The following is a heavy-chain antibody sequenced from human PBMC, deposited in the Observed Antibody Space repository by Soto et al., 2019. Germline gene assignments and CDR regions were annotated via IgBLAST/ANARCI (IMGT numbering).Heavy chain of an antibody. J-gene: IGHJ6*02. V-gene: IGHV1-69*06. Sequence: QVQLLQSGAEVKKIGSSVKVSCKASGGTFNNYVINWVRQAPGQGLEWMGGIIPTFGTANFAQRFQGRLTIIADKFTTTAYMELSSLRSDDTAVYFCASGRCSSASCYPPYYFGLDVWCQGTTVTVSS. CDR1: GGTFNNYV. D-gene: IGHD2-2*01. CDR3: ASGRCSSASCYPPYYFGLDV. CDR2: IIPTFGTA.